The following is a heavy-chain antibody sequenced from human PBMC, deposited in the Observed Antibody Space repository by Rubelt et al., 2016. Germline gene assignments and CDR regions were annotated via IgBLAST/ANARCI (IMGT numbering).Heavy chain of an antibody. V-gene: IGHV4-59*12. CDR2: INESGTT. Sequence: QVQLQESGPGLVKPSETLSLTCTVSGGSITNYYWSWIRQPPGKGLEWIGEINESGTTNYNPSLKSRVTISLDTSKSQFSLKLSSVTAADTAGYYCARSLFDYWGQGTLVTVPS. J-gene: IGHJ4*02. CDR3: ARSLFDY. CDR1: GGSITNYY.